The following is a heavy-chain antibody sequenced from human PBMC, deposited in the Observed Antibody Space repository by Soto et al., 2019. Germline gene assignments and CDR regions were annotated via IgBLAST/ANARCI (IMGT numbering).Heavy chain of an antibody. CDR2: INPNGGST. Sequence: APGQGLEWMGIINPNGGSTRYAQKFQDRVTLTRDTPASTVYMELRNLRSDDTALYFCARSSGGVYGILIGGTNWFGPWGQGTLVTVSS. D-gene: IGHD3-10*01. V-gene: IGHV1-46*01. CDR3: ARSSGGVYGILIGGTNWFGP. J-gene: IGHJ5*02.